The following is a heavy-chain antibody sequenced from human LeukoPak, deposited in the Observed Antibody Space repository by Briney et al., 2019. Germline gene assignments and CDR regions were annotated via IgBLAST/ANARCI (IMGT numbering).Heavy chain of an antibody. D-gene: IGHD3-3*01. CDR1: GGSFSGYY. CDR2: INHSGST. V-gene: IGHV4-34*01. CDR3: ARSPGSCITIFGFDP. J-gene: IGHJ5*02. Sequence: SETLVLTCAVYGGSFSGYYWSWIRQPPGKGLEWIGEINHSGSTYYNPSLKSRVTISVDTSKNQSSLKLSSVTAADTAVYYCARSPGSCITIFGFDPWGQGTLVTVSS.